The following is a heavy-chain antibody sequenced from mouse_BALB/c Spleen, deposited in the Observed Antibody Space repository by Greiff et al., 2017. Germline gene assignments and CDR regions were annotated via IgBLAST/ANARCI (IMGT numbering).Heavy chain of an antibody. J-gene: IGHJ2*01. CDR2: ISSGGSYT. CDR3: ARQGQQLGDY. V-gene: IGHV5-6*01. CDR1: GFTFSSYG. D-gene: IGHD4-1*02. Sequence: EVQLQQSGGDLVKPGGSLKLSCAASGFTFSSYGMSWVRQTPDKRLEWVATISSGGSYTYYPDSVKGRFTISRDNAKNTLYLQMSSLKSEDTAMYYCARQGQQLGDYWGQGTTLTVSS.